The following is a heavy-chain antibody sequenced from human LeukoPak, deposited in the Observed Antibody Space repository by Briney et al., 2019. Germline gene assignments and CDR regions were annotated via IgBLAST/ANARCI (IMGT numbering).Heavy chain of an antibody. CDR3: ARSIVGATTTD. D-gene: IGHD1-26*01. CDR2: IQYDGHDK. J-gene: IGHJ4*02. Sequence: GGSLRLSCAASGFSLSRYDMHWVRQAPGKGLEWVAFIQYDGHDKYYADSVRGRFTISRDNSKNTLYLQMNSLRAEDTAVYYCARSIVGATTTDWGQGTLVTVSS. CDR1: GFSLSRYD. V-gene: IGHV3-30*12.